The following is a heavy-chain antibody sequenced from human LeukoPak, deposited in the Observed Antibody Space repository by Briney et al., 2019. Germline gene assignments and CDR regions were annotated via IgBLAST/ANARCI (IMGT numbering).Heavy chain of an antibody. CDR1: GGSIRSYY. D-gene: IGHD6-19*01. J-gene: IGHJ4*02. CDR3: ARHLDSNGWYVIDC. Sequence: SETLSLTCTVSGGSIRSYYWSWIRQPPGKGLEYIGYIYYTGSTNYNPSRKNRVTISLDTSKNQFSLHLSSMTAADTAVYYCARHLDSNGWYVIDCWGQGTLVTVSS. CDR2: IYYTGST. V-gene: IGHV4-59*08.